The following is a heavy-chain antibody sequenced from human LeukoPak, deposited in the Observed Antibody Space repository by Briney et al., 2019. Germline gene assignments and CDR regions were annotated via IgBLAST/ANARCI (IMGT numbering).Heavy chain of an antibody. V-gene: IGHV5-51*01. CDR1: GYSFTSYW. Sequence: GESLKISCKGSGYSFTSYWIGWVRQMPGKGLEWMGIIYPGDSDTRYSPSFQGQVTISADKSISTAYLQWSSLKASDTAMYYCARVDTAMVSGYYYGMDVWGQGTTVTVSS. D-gene: IGHD5-18*01. CDR3: ARVDTAMVSGYYYGMDV. CDR2: IYPGDSDT. J-gene: IGHJ6*02.